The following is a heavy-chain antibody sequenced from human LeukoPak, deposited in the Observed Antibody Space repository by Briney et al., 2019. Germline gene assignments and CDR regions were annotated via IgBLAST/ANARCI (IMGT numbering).Heavy chain of an antibody. CDR2: INPNSGGT. CDR1: GYTFTGYY. V-gene: IGHV1-2*02. J-gene: IGHJ4*02. Sequence: GASVKVSCKASGYTFTGYYMHWVRQAPGQGLEWMGWINPNSGGTNYAQKLQGRVTMTTDTSTSTAYMELRSLRSDDTAVYYCARDSAVVVVAATLDYWGQGTPVTVSS. CDR3: ARDSAVVVVAATLDY. D-gene: IGHD2-15*01.